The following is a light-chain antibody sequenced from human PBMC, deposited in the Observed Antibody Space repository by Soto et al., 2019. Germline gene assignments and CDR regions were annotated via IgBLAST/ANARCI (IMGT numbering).Light chain of an antibody. CDR2: GAS. V-gene: IGKV3-20*01. J-gene: IGKJ2*01. CDR1: QSVSSSY. CDR3: QQYGSLRYT. Sequence: EIVLTQSPGTLSLSPGERATLSCRASQSVSSSYLAWYQQKPGQAPRLLIYGASSRATGIPDRFSGSGSGTNFTLTISGLEREDFAVYYCQQYGSLRYTFGQGTKLEIK.